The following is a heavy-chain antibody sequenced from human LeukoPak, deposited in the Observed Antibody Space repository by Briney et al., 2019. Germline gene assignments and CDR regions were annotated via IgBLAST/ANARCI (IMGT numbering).Heavy chain of an antibody. J-gene: IGHJ4*02. CDR1: GFTFSHYY. D-gene: IGHD3-10*01. CDR2: IKQDGSEQ. V-gene: IGHV3-7*01. CDR3: ARVGRDYYGSGSQTDY. Sequence: GGSLRLSCAASGFTFSHYYMSWVRQAPGKGLEWVANIKQDGSEQFYLDSVKGRFTISRDNAKNALYLQLHSLRVEDTAVYYCARVGRDYYGSGSQTDYWGQGTLVTVSS.